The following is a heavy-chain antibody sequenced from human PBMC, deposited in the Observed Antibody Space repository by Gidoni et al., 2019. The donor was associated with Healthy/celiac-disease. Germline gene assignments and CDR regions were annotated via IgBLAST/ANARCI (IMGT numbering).Heavy chain of an antibody. D-gene: IGHD3-22*01. J-gene: IGHJ2*01. CDR2: IYYSAST. V-gene: IGHV4-39*01. Sequence: LQLQASGPGLVKHSETLSLTCTVSGGSISRNSYYWGWIRQPPGKGLEWIGSIYYSASTYYNPSLKSLVTMSVDTSKNQFSLKLSSVTAADTAVYYCARHPTYYFDRSGYYHGLAYFDLWGRGTLVTVSS. CDR1: GGSISRNSYY. CDR3: ARHPTYYFDRSGYYHGLAYFDL.